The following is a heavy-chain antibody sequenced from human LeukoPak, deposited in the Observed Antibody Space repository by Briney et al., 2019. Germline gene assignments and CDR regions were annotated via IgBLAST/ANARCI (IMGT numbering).Heavy chain of an antibody. CDR3: ASSSSPSGYDAFDI. D-gene: IGHD6-6*01. V-gene: IGHV1-18*04. J-gene: IGHJ3*02. Sequence: ASVKVSCKASGYTFTSYYMHWVRQAPGQGLEWMGWISAYNGNTNYAQKLQGRVTMTTDTSTSTAYMELRSLRSDDTAVYYCASSSSPSGYDAFDIWGQGTMVTVSS. CDR1: GYTFTSYY. CDR2: ISAYNGNT.